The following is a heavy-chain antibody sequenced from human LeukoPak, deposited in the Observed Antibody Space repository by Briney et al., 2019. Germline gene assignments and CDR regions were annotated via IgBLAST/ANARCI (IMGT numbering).Heavy chain of an antibody. Sequence: SVKVSCKASGGTLSSYAISWVRQAPGQGLEWMGRIIPILGIANYAQKFQGRVTITADESTTTAYMELSSLSSEDTAVYYCATYTLSQFWSGYYHFDYWGQGTLVSVSS. CDR2: IIPILGIA. CDR1: GGTLSSYA. CDR3: ATYTLSQFWSGYYHFDY. J-gene: IGHJ4*02. V-gene: IGHV1-69*04. D-gene: IGHD3-3*01.